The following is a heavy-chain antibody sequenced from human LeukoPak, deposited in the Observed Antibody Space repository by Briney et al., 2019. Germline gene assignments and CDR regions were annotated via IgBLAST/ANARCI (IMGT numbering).Heavy chain of an antibody. Sequence: SETLSLTCTVSGGSISSYYWSWIRQPPGKGLEWIGYIYYSGSTNYNPSLKSRVTISVDTSKNQFSLKLSSVTAADTAVYYCARAIYCSSTSCYWGSYYMDVWGKGTTVTVSS. J-gene: IGHJ6*03. V-gene: IGHV4-59*01. CDR2: IYYSGST. D-gene: IGHD2-2*01. CDR3: ARAIYCSSTSCYWGSYYMDV. CDR1: GGSISSYY.